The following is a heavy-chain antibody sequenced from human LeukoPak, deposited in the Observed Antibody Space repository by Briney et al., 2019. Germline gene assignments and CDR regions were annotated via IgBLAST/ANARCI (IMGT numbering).Heavy chain of an antibody. Sequence: GGSLRLSCTASGFAFSHYDMTWVRQAPGKGLEWVSSIHGGADIPSYADSVKGRFTISRDNSKNTLFLEMNSLRGEDTAVYYCGRDPNGNYIGAFEMWGPGTKVTVSS. D-gene: IGHD1-7*01. CDR1: GFAFSHYD. CDR3: GRDPNGNYIGAFEM. J-gene: IGHJ3*02. V-gene: IGHV3-23*01. CDR2: IHGGADIP.